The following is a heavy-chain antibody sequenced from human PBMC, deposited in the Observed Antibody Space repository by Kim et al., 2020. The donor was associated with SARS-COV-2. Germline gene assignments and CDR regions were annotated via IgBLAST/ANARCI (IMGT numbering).Heavy chain of an antibody. CDR3: ESFLWFGSYYFDY. Sequence: SETLSLTCTVSGGSISSAGYYWRWIRQHPGKGLEWIGYTYYSGSTYYNSSLKSRVTISVDTSKKQLSLKLSSVTAADTAVYYWESFLWFGSYYFDYWGRGTGVTVS. D-gene: IGHD3-10*01. CDR2: TYYSGST. J-gene: IGHJ4*02. CDR1: GGSISSAGYY. V-gene: IGHV4-31*03.